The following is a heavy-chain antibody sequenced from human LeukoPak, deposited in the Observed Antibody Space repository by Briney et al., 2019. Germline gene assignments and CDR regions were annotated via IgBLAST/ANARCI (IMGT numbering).Heavy chain of an antibody. J-gene: IGHJ4*02. V-gene: IGHV4-59*01. CDR3: ARSSYGDYHY. D-gene: IGHD4-17*01. Sequence: PSETLSLTCTVSGSSISSYYWSWIRQPPGKGLEWIGYIYYSGSTNYNPSLKSRVTISVDTSKNQFSLKLSSVTAADTAVYYCARSSYGDYHYWGQGTLVTVSS. CDR1: GSSISSYY. CDR2: IYYSGST.